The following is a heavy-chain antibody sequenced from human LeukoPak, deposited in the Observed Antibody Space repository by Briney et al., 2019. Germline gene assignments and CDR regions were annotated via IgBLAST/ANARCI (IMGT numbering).Heavy chain of an antibody. Sequence: GGSLRLSCAASGFIFSSYAMSWVRQAPGKGLEWVSSISSSSSYIYYADSVKGRFTISRDNAKNSLYLQMNSLRAEDTAVYYCARVRVNGDSSGSTGYWGQGTLVTVSS. CDR3: ARVRVNGDSSGSTGY. V-gene: IGHV3-21*01. D-gene: IGHD3-22*01. CDR1: GFIFSSYA. J-gene: IGHJ4*02. CDR2: ISSSSSYI.